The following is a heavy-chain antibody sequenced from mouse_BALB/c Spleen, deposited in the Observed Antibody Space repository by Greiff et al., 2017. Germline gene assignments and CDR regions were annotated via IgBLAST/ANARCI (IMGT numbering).Heavy chain of an antibody. CDR3: ARSGYVDYAMDY. Sequence: VKLKESGPGLVQPSQSLSITCTVSGFSLTSYGVHWVRQSPGKGLEWLGVIWSGGSTDYNAAFISRLSISKDNSKSQVFFKMNSLQANDTAIYYCARSGYVDYAMDYWGQGTSVTVSS. D-gene: IGHD1-2*01. CDR2: IWSGGST. CDR1: GFSLTSYG. J-gene: IGHJ4*01. V-gene: IGHV2-2*02.